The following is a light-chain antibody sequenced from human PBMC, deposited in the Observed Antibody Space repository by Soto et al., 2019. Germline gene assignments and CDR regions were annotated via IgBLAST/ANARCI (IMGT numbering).Light chain of an antibody. CDR3: QQTSTSTST. Sequence: DIQMTQSPSSLSASVGDRVTITCRASQTIRNSLNWYSQKPGKPPTLLIFSASSLQGGVPSRFSGSQSGTDFSLTIASLQPEDFATYYCQQTSTSTSTFGQGTKVE. CDR2: SAS. CDR1: QTIRNS. V-gene: IGKV1-39*01. J-gene: IGKJ1*01.